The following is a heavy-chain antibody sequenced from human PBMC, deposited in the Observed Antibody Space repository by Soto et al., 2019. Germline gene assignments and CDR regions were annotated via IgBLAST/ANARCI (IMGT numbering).Heavy chain of an antibody. Sequence: PGGSLRLSCAASGFTFSSYGMHWVRQAPGKGLEWVAVISYDGSNKYYADSVKGRFTISRDNSKNTLYLQMNSLRAEDTAVYYCAKDNGGTVTTDYYYGMDVWGQGTTVTVSS. D-gene: IGHD4-4*01. CDR1: GFTFSSYG. J-gene: IGHJ6*02. V-gene: IGHV3-30*18. CDR3: AKDNGGTVTTDYYYGMDV. CDR2: ISYDGSNK.